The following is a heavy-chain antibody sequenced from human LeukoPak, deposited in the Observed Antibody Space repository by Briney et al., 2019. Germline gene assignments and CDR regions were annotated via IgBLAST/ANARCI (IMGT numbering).Heavy chain of an antibody. CDR3: ARLGGYCSGGSCYGLYYFDY. J-gene: IGHJ4*02. Sequence: PGESLKISCKGSGYSFTSYWIGWVRQMPGKGLEWMGIIYPGDSDTRYSPSLQGQVTISADKSISTAYLQWSSLKASDTAMYYCARLGGYCSGGSCYGLYYFDYWGQGTLVTVSS. V-gene: IGHV5-51*01. CDR2: IYPGDSDT. D-gene: IGHD2-15*01. CDR1: GYSFTSYW.